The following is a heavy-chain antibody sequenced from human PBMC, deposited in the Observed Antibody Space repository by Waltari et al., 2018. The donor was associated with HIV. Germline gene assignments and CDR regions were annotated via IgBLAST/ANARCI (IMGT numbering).Heavy chain of an antibody. D-gene: IGHD3-10*01. J-gene: IGHJ4*02. Sequence: EVQLVESGGGVVRPGGSLRLSCVASGFNFDDYGMSWVRQAPGKGLGGVSGINWNGGSTGYADSVKGRFSISRDNAKNSLYLQMNSLRAEDTALYYCARDYGSGSYYNYWGQGTLVTVSS. V-gene: IGHV3-20*04. CDR1: GFNFDDYG. CDR3: ARDYGSGSYYNY. CDR2: INWNGGST.